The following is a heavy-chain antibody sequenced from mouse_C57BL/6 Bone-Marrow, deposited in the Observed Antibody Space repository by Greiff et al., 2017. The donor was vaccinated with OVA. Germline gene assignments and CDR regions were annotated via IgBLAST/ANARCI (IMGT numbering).Heavy chain of an antibody. Sequence: QVQLQESGAELARPGASVKLSCKASGYTFTSYGISWVKQRPGQGLEWIGEIYPRSGNTSYTEKFKGKATLTADKSSSTAYMELRSLTSEDSAVYFCAGQLRLPVAYWGQGTLVTVSA. CDR1: GYTFTSYG. J-gene: IGHJ3*01. V-gene: IGHV1-81*01. CDR3: AGQLRLPVAY. D-gene: IGHD3-2*02. CDR2: IYPRSGNT.